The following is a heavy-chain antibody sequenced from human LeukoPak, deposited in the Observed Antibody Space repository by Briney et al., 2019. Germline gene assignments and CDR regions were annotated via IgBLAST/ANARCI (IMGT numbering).Heavy chain of an antibody. J-gene: IGHJ2*01. CDR2: ISVIAGYT. D-gene: IGHD3-22*01. V-gene: IGHV3-23*01. CDR1: EFTFSSYG. Sequence: PGGTLRLSCAASEFTFSSYGMSWVRQAPGKGLEWVSAISVIAGYTYYVDSVKGRFTISRDNSKSTVYLQMNSLRVEDTAVYYCAKDGYYDSSAYYYVRYFDLWGRGTLVTVSS. CDR3: AKDGYYDSSAYYYVRYFDL.